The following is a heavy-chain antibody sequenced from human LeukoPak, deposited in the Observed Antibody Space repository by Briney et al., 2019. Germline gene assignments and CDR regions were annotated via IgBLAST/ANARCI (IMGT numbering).Heavy chain of an antibody. CDR2: ISGSGGST. D-gene: IGHD1-1*01. Sequence: HSGGALRLCCAASGFTFSSYAMSWVRQAPGKGLEWVSAISGSGGSTYYADSVKGRFTISRDNSKNTLYLQMNSLRAEDTAVYYCAKVDMRRVRAVEPRYYFDYWGQGTLVTVSS. V-gene: IGHV3-23*01. J-gene: IGHJ4*02. CDR3: AKVDMRRVRAVEPRYYFDY. CDR1: GFTFSSYA.